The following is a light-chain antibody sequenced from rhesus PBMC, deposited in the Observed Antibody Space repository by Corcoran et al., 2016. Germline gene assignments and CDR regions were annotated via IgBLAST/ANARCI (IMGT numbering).Light chain of an antibody. J-gene: IGKJ4*01. CDR2: GAF. V-gene: IGKV3-42*03. CDR3: QQYSDRPVT. Sequence: EIIMTQSPGTLSLSPGERATLSCRASQSVSSNMAWYQQKPGQAPSLLIYGAFSRATGIPDRFSASGSGTDFTLTLSSLNPGDFAIYYCQQYSDRPVTFGGGTKVEIK. CDR1: QSVSSN.